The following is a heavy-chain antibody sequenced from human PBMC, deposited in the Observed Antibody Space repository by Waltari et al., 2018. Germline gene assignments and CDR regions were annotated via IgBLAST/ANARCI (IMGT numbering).Heavy chain of an antibody. D-gene: IGHD6-6*01. J-gene: IGHJ4*02. V-gene: IGHV3-15*01. CDR1: GFSFSNAW. Sequence: VQLVESGGGLVKPGGSLRLSCAASGFSFSNAWMSWFRQAPGKGLEWVGRIKSKTEGGTTDYAAPVKGRCTISRDDSKNTLYLQMNSLKTEDTAVYYCTTDQYTYFDYWGQGTLVTVSS. CDR2: IKSKTEGGTT. CDR3: TTDQYTYFDY.